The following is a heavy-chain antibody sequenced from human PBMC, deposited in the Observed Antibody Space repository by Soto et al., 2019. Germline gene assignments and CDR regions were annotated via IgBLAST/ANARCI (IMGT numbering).Heavy chain of an antibody. V-gene: IGHV1-3*01. CDR2: INAGNGNT. J-gene: IGHJ2*01. D-gene: IGHD6-6*01. Sequence: GASVKVSWKASGYTFSSYAMDWVRKAPGQRLEWMGWINAGNGNTKYSQKFQGRVTITRDTSASTAYMELSSLRSEDTAVYYCARDRGIIAARSLNLYFDLWGRGTLVTVSS. CDR3: ARDRGIIAARSLNLYFDL. CDR1: GYTFSSYA.